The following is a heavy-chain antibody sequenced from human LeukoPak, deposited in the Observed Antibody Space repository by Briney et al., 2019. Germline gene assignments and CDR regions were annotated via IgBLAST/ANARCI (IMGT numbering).Heavy chain of an antibody. CDR1: GGSFSGYY. Sequence: SETLSLTCAVYGGSFSGYYWSWIRQPPGKGLEWIGEINHSGSTNYNPSLKSRVTISVDTSKNQFSLKLSSVTAADTAVCYCAGVLGAYWGQGTLVTVSS. CDR3: AGVLGAY. V-gene: IGHV4-34*01. J-gene: IGHJ4*02. CDR2: INHSGST. D-gene: IGHD1-26*01.